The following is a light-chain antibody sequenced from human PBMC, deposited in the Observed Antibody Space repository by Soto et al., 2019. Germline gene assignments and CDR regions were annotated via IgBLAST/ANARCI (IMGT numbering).Light chain of an antibody. CDR3: QQGSSWPPGLT. CDR2: DAS. CDR1: QSVSTY. Sequence: EIVLTQSPATLSLSPGERATLSCRASQSVSTYLAWYQQKPGQAPRLLIYDASNRATGIPARFSGSGSGTDFTLTISSLEPEDFAAYYCQQGSSWPPGLTFGGGSKVEIK. V-gene: IGKV3-11*01. J-gene: IGKJ4*01.